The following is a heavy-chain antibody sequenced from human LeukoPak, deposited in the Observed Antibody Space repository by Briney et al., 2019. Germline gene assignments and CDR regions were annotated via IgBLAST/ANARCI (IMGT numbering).Heavy chain of an antibody. Sequence: GGSLRLSCAASGFTFSSYAMHWVRQAPGEGLEYVSAITSNGGSTYYANSVKGRFTISRDNSKNTLYLQMGSLRAEDMAVYYCARGSYYSYYYMDVWGKGTTVTVSS. CDR2: ITSNGGST. J-gene: IGHJ6*03. CDR1: GFTFSSYA. V-gene: IGHV3-64*01. D-gene: IGHD1-26*01. CDR3: ARGSYYSYYYMDV.